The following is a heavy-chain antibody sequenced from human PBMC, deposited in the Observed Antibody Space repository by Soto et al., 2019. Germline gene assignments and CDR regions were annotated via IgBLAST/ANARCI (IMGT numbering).Heavy chain of an antibody. CDR3: ARGRVGSMNWFDP. CDR2: IIPIFGTA. Sequence: QMQLVQSGAEVKKPGSSVKVSCKASGGTSSTYSISWVRQGPGQGLEWMGEIIPIFGTAYYSQKFRDRVTISADASTTTVQMELSSLRSDDTAVYYCARGRVGSMNWFDPWGQGTLVTVSS. J-gene: IGHJ5*02. D-gene: IGHD1-26*01. CDR1: GGTSSTYS. V-gene: IGHV1-69*01.